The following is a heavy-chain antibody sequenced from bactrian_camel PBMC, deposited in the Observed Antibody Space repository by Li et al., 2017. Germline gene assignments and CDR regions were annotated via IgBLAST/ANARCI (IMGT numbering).Heavy chain of an antibody. V-gene: IGHV3S55*01. D-gene: IGHD2*01. Sequence: HVQLVESGGGSVQAGGSLRLSCSVSGYTDCNYAMSWYRQAPGKEREFVSEVDSAGGTIYADSVEGRFTISQDNAKTTMSLQMNSLNTEDTAMYYCAASTNPTCYLSFAAFHYHTWGQGTQVTVS. CDR2: VDSAGGT. CDR1: GYTDCNYA. CDR3: AASTNPTCYLSFAAFHYHT. J-gene: IGHJ6*01.